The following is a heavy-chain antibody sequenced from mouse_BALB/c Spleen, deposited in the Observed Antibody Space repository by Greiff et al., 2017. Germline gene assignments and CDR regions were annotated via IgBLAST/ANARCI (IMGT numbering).Heavy chain of an antibody. Sequence: VQLQESGPGLVAPSQSLSITCTVSGFSLTGYGVNWVRQPPGKGLEWLGMIWGDGSTDYNSALKSRLSISKDNSKSQVFLKMNSLQTDDTARYYCAREGGITTDYYAMDYWGQGTSVTVSS. J-gene: IGHJ4*01. D-gene: IGHD2-4*01. CDR2: IWGDGST. CDR1: GFSLTGYG. CDR3: AREGGITTDYYAMDY. V-gene: IGHV2-6-7*01.